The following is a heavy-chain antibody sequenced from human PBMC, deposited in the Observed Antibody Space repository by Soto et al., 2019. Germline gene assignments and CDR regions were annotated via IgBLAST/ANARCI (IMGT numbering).Heavy chain of an antibody. CDR3: AKNSYGDSWNFGLDV. CDR1: GFTFSTYA. CDR2: ILSSGGDT. Sequence: DVQVLESGGGLVQPGGSLRLSCAASGFTFSTYAMTWVRRAPGKGLEWVSTILSSGGDTYYADSVKGRFTISRDNSKNTLYLHMNSLRTEDTAAYYCAKNSYGDSWNFGLDVWGQGTTVTVSS. J-gene: IGHJ6*02. V-gene: IGHV3-23*01. D-gene: IGHD4-17*01.